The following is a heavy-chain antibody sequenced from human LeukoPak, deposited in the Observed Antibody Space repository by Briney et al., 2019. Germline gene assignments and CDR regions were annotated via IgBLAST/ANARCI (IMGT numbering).Heavy chain of an antibody. J-gene: IGHJ5*02. Sequence: GGSLRLSCAASGFTFSSYGMHWVRQAPGMGLEWVAVIWYDGSNKYYADSVKGRFTISRDNSKNTLYLQMNSLRAEDTAVYYCARPQGPYYDILTGSDWFDPWGQGTLVTVSS. CDR2: IWYDGSNK. CDR3: ARPQGPYYDILTGSDWFDP. CDR1: GFTFSSYG. D-gene: IGHD3-9*01. V-gene: IGHV3-33*01.